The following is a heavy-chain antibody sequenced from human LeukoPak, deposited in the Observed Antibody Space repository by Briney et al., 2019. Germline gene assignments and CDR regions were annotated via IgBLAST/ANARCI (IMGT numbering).Heavy chain of an antibody. CDR3: ASTSGSYFISSFDY. Sequence: SETLSLTCTVSGVSISSSTYYWRWIRQPPGKGLEWNGTIHYSGSTHYNPSLKSRVTISVDTSKNQFSLKLSSVTAADTAVYYCASTSGSYFISSFDYWGQGTLVTVSS. CDR2: IHYSGST. CDR1: GVSISSSTYY. J-gene: IGHJ4*02. D-gene: IGHD3-10*01. V-gene: IGHV4-39*07.